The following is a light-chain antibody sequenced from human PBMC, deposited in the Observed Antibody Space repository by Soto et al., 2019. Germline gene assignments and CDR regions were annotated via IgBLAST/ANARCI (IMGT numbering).Light chain of an antibody. V-gene: IGKV1-39*01. J-gene: IGKJ1*01. CDR3: QQSYSTPPRWT. CDR2: AAS. CDR1: QSISSY. Sequence: DIQMTQSPSSLSASVGDRVTITCRASQSISSYLNWYQQKPGKAPKLLIYAASSLQSGVPSRFSGSGSGTDFTLTISSLQPEDFATYYCQQSYSTPPRWTFGQGNKVEIK.